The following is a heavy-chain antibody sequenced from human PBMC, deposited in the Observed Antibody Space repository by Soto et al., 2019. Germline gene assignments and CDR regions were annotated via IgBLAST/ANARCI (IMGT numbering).Heavy chain of an antibody. J-gene: IGHJ4*02. CDR3: DCGSDCYDSSSYYHY. Sequence: PSETLSLICAVYGGSFSGYYWTWIRQPPGTGLEWIGEINHSGSTNYNPSLKSRVTISVDTSKNQFSLKLSSVTAADTAVYYCDCGSDCYDSSSYYHYWGKGTLVTVSS. CDR1: GGSFSGYY. CDR2: INHSGST. D-gene: IGHD3-22*01. V-gene: IGHV4-34*01.